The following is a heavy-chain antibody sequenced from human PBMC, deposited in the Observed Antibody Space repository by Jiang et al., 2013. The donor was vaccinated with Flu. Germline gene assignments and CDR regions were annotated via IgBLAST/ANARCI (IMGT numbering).Heavy chain of an antibody. Sequence: RSSGMGVGWIRQPPGKALEWLALIYWDDNKRYSPSLKSRLTITKDTSKNQVVLTMTNMDPVDTATYYCAHEGDASGAAAGTFPPSFDYWGQGTLVTVSS. CDR2: IYWDDNK. J-gene: IGHJ4*02. CDR3: AHEGDASGAAAGTFPPSFDY. D-gene: IGHD6-13*01. CDR1: RSSGMG. V-gene: IGHV2-5*02.